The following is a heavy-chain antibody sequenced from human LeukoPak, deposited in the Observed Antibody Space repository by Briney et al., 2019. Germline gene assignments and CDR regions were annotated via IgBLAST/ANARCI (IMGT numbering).Heavy chain of an antibody. CDR1: GLTISTYT. Sequence: GSLRLSCAASGLTISTYTMNWVRPAPGKGLEWVSFIGSSGSGSIMYYTDSVKGRFTISRDNAKNSLFLQMNSLRAEDTAVYYCTGPVLGASASWGQGTLVTVSS. CDR2: IGSSGSGSIM. V-gene: IGHV3-48*04. CDR3: TGPVLGASAS. D-gene: IGHD1-26*01. J-gene: IGHJ5*02.